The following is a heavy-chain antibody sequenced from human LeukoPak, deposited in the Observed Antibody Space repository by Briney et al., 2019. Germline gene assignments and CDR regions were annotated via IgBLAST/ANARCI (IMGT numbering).Heavy chain of an antibody. CDR3: ARDSDSSGFYFDY. CDR2: IYYSGST. V-gene: IGHV4-30-4*01. CDR1: GGSISSGDYS. Sequence: SETLSLTCTVSGGSISSGDYSWSWIRQPPGKGLEWIGYIYYSGSTYYNPSLKSRVTISVDTSKNQFSLKLSSVTAADTAVYYCARDSDSSGFYFDYWGQGTLVTVSS. D-gene: IGHD3-22*01. J-gene: IGHJ4*02.